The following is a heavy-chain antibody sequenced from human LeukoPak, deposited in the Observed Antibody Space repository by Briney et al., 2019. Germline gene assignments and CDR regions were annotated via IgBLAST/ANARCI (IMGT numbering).Heavy chain of an antibody. J-gene: IGHJ4*02. D-gene: IGHD6-19*01. Sequence: GASVKVSCKTSGYTFTGYYLHWVRQAPGQGLEWMGWINPNSGGTNSAQKFQGRVTMTRDTSISTAYMDLSRLTSDDSAVYYCARDGGSGWPPFDYWGQGTLVTVSS. V-gene: IGHV1-2*02. CDR2: INPNSGGT. CDR1: GYTFTGYY. CDR3: ARDGGSGWPPFDY.